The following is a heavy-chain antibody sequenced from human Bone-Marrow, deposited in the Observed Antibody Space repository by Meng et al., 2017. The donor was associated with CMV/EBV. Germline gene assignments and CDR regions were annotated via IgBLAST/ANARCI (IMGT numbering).Heavy chain of an antibody. V-gene: IGHV1-3*01. J-gene: IGHJ4*02. CDR3: ARGPYSSGWYGLVDY. Sequence: SGYTFPNSAIHWMRQAPGQRLEWMGLINPATSNAKYSQTFQGRVTITRDTSATTAYMELSGLRSEDTAIYYCARGPYSSGWYGLVDYWGQGTLVTVSS. D-gene: IGHD6-19*01. CDR1: GYTFPNSA. CDR2: INPATSNA.